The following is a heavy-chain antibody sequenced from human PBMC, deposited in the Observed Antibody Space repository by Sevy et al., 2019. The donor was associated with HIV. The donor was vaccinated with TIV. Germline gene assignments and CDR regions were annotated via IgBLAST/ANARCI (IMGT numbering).Heavy chain of an antibody. J-gene: IGHJ4*02. CDR1: GFTFSNYG. D-gene: IGHD6-6*01. CDR3: AKDLTVRYTSSSGDFDY. Sequence: GGSLRLSCAASGFTFSNYGMHWVRQAPGKGLEWVALIRFDASTKYYKDSVKGRLTVSRDNAKNILYLQMNSLRPEDTAVYYCAKDLTVRYTSSSGDFDYWGQGTLVTVSS. CDR2: IRFDASTK. V-gene: IGHV3-30*02.